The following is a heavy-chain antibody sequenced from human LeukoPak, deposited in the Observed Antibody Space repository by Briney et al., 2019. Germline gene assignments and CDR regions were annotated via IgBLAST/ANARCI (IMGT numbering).Heavy chain of an antibody. J-gene: IGHJ4*02. D-gene: IGHD2-2*01. CDR2: IISIFGTA. CDR1: GGTFSSYA. Sequence: ASVKVSCKASGGTFSSYAISWVRQAPGQGLEWMGGIISIFGTANYAQKFQGRVTITADESTSTAYMELSSLRSEDTAVYYCASQQLGYCSSTSCYFDYWGQGTLVTVSS. CDR3: ASQQLGYCSSTSCYFDY. V-gene: IGHV1-69*13.